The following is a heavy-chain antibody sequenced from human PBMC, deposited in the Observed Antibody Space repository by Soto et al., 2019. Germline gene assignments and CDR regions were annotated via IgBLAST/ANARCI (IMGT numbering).Heavy chain of an antibody. D-gene: IGHD3-10*01. Sequence: GGSLRLSCAASGFTFSSYSMNWVRQAPGKGLEWVSYISSSSSTIYYADSVKGRFTISRDNAKNSLYLQMNSLRDEDTAVYYCARVTMVRDPYYYYYGMDVWGQGTTVTVSS. CDR1: GFTFSSYS. CDR2: ISSSSSTI. J-gene: IGHJ6*02. V-gene: IGHV3-48*02. CDR3: ARVTMVRDPYYYYYGMDV.